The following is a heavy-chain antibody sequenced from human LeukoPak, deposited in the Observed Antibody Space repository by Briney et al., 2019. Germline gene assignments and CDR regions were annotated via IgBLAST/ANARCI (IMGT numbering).Heavy chain of an antibody. CDR3: ATELPRGLLSY. J-gene: IGHJ4*02. CDR2: FDFADGET. V-gene: IGHV1-24*01. Sequence: GASLKVSSKVSGYTLTELSMYWVRQAPGEGRGRMGGFDFADGETTYAQKFQGRVTMTKDTPTDTAYMDLRSLRSEDTAVYYCATELPRGLLSYWGQGTLVTVSS. D-gene: IGHD1-26*01. CDR1: GYTLTELS.